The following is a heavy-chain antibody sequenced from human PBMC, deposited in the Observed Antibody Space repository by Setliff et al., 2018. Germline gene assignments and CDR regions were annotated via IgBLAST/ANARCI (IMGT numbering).Heavy chain of an antibody. J-gene: IGHJ6*02. Sequence: SVKVSCKASGGNFKNYPISWVRQAPGHRLEWMGGIIPMFRTGKYAQRFQGRITITADESTSTAYMELSSLTVDDTAVYYCARGKMDVVAVAGKYCVMDVWGQGTTVTVSS. CDR1: GGNFKNYP. V-gene: IGHV1-69*13. D-gene: IGHD6-19*01. CDR2: IIPMFRTG. CDR3: ARGKMDVVAVAGKYCVMDV.